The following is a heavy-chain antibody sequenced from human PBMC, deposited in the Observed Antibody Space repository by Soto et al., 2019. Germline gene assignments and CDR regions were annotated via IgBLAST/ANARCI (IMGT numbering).Heavy chain of an antibody. Sequence: SHTRTVSCGSILNVYWSWIRQPPGKGLECIGFIFHSVNAKYNPSLKIRVTISVDTSKNQFSLSLDSVTAADTAVCFGARAHAPTLPFDYWGQGTLV. J-gene: IGHJ4*01. CDR3: ARAHAPTLPFDY. V-gene: IGHV4-59*01. CDR2: IFHSVNA. CDR1: CGSILNVY. D-gene: IGHD2-2*01.